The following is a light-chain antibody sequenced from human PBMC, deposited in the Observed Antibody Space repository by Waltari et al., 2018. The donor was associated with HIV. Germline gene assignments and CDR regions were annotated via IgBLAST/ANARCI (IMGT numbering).Light chain of an antibody. CDR3: MQALQTEYS. CDR1: QSLLHSRGYNY. V-gene: IGKV2-28*01. CDR2: SGS. J-gene: IGKJ2*03. Sequence: IVLTQSPLSLPVIPGEPASISCRSSQSLLHSRGYNYLDWYVQKPGQSPQLLIYSGSARASGVPDRFSGSGSGTHFTLRISRVETEDVGIYYCMQALQTEYSFGQGTQLEIK.